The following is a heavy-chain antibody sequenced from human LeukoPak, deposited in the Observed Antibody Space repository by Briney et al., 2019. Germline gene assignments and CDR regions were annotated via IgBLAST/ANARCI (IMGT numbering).Heavy chain of an antibody. D-gene: IGHD2-2*01. CDR1: GGSFSGYY. CDR3: AREIVVVPADNWFDP. V-gene: IGHV4-59*01. J-gene: IGHJ5*02. CDR2: IYYSGST. Sequence: PSETLSLTCAVYGGSFSGYYWSWIRQPPGKGLEWIGYIYYSGSTNYNPSLKSRVTISVDTSKNQFSLKLSSVTAADTAVYYCAREIVVVPADNWFDPWGQGTLVTVSS.